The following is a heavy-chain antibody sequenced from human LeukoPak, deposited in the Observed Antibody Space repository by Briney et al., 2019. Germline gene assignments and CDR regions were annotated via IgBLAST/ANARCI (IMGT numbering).Heavy chain of an antibody. Sequence: GGSLRLSCAVSGFTFSMYAMAWVRQAPGKVLEWVSGISDNTYYADSVRGRFTISRDNSKNTLYLQMNSLRAEDTAVYYCAKGQGSEIYKYYFDYWGQGALVTVSS. CDR3: AKGQGSEIYKYYFDY. CDR1: GFTFSMYA. V-gene: IGHV3-23*01. J-gene: IGHJ4*02. CDR2: ISDNT. D-gene: IGHD3-10*01.